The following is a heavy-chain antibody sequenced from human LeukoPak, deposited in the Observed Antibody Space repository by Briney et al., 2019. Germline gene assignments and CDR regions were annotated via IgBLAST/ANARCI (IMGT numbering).Heavy chain of an antibody. CDR1: GFIFSDYS. V-gene: IGHV3-21*01. Sequence: GGSLRLSCAASGFIFSDYSMNWVRQAPGEGLEWVSSISSSSSYIYYADSVKGRFTISRDNAKNSLYLQMNSLRAEDTAVYYCASRRGGAKFFDYWGQGTLVTVSS. D-gene: IGHD3-16*01. CDR3: ASRRGGAKFFDY. CDR2: ISSSSSYI. J-gene: IGHJ4*02.